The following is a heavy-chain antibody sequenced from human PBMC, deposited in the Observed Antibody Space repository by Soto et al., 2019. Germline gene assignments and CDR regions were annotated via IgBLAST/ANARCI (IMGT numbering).Heavy chain of an antibody. CDR2: INPSGDST. V-gene: IGHV1-46*01. CDR3: ARSYYDYVWGSYRSAHFDY. CDR1: GYTFTGYY. Sequence: ASVKVSCKASGYTFTGYYMHWVRQAPGQGLDWMGIINPSGDSTSYAQKFQGRVTMTRDTSTSTVYMELSSLRSEDTAVYYCARSYYDYVWGSYRSAHFDYWGQGTLVTVSS. D-gene: IGHD3-16*02. J-gene: IGHJ4*02.